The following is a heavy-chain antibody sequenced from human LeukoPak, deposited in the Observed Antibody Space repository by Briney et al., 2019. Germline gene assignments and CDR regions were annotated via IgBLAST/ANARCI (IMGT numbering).Heavy chain of an antibody. J-gene: IGHJ3*02. CDR2: IYYSGST. CDR1: GGSLNSSSYY. Sequence: KPSETLSLTCTVSGGSLNSSSYYWGWLRQPPGKGLEWIGSIYYSGSTYYNPSLKSRVTISVDTSKNQFSLKLSSVTAADTAVYYCARQPSSGTDAFDIWGQGTMVTVYS. D-gene: IGHD6-25*01. CDR3: ARQPSSGTDAFDI. V-gene: IGHV4-39*01.